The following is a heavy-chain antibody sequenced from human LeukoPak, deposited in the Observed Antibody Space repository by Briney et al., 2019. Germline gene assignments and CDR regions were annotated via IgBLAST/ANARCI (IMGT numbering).Heavy chain of an antibody. J-gene: IGHJ4*02. Sequence: SETLSLTCTVSGGSISSYYWSWIRQPPGKGLEWIGDVYHSGSTNYNPSLKSRVTISLDTSKNQFSLKLSSVTAADTAVYYCASQITYYYDSSGRLDYWGQGTLVTVSS. V-gene: IGHV4-59*08. D-gene: IGHD3-22*01. CDR2: VYHSGST. CDR3: ASQITYYYDSSGRLDY. CDR1: GGSISSYY.